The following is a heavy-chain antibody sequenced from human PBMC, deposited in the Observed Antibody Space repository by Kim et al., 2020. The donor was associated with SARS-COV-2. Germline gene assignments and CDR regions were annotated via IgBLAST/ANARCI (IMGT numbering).Heavy chain of an antibody. J-gene: IGHJ3*01. V-gene: IGHV1-2*02. CDR3: ARGVAGAPA. Sequence: ASVKVSCKASGCTFTSYSINWVRQAPGQGLEWMGWINPIRGRTNYAQKFQGRVTITRDRSITTAYMELSSLGYDDTAVYYCARGVAGAPAWGQGTMVTVS. CDR2: INPIRGRT. D-gene: IGHD6-19*01. CDR1: GCTFTSYS.